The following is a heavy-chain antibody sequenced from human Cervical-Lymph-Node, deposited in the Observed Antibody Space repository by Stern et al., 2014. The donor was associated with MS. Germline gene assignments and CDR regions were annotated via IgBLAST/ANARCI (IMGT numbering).Heavy chain of an antibody. V-gene: IGHV3-33*01. D-gene: IGHD3-22*01. CDR2: IWYDGSNR. CDR1: GFTFSSHA. CDR3: AAWGLEYYYDTSGHYFQH. J-gene: IGHJ1*01. Sequence: VQLVESGGGVVQPGRPLRLSCEASGFTFSSHALHWVRQAPGKGLEWVAVIWYDGSNRNYADSVKGRFTISRDNSKNTVSLQMNSLRAEDTAVYYCAAWGLEYYYDTSGHYFQHWGQGTLVTISS.